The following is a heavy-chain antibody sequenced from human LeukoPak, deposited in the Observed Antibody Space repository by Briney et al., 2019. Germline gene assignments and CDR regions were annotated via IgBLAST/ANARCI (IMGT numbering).Heavy chain of an antibody. CDR2: IYYSGST. V-gene: IGHV4-39*07. CDR3: ARAPEYGLYYFDY. D-gene: IGHD1-14*01. CDR1: GGSISSSSYY. J-gene: IGHJ4*02. Sequence: SETLSLTCTVSGGSISSSSYYWGWIRQPPGKGLEWIGSIYYSGSTYYNPSLKSRVTISVDTSKNQFSLKLSSVTAADTAVYYCARAPEYGLYYFDYWGQGTLVTVSS.